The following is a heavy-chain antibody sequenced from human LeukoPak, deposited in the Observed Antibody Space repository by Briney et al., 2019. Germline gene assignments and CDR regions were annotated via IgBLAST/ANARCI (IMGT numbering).Heavy chain of an antibody. J-gene: IGHJ5*02. D-gene: IGHD5-24*01. CDR1: GFTFSTYA. V-gene: IGHV3-23*01. CDR2: MVGSGDA. CDR3: AKDMHYNDGRWEFDP. Sequence: SGGSLRLSCVASGFTFSTYAMTWVHQAPGKGLEWVSGMVGSGDAYYADAVKGRFTMSRGSSKSTVYLQMNSLRVEDTAIYYCAKDMHYNDGRWEFDPWGQGTLVTVPS.